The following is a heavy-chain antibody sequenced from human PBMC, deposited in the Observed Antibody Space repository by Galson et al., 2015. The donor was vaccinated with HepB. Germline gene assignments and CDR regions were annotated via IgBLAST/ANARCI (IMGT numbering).Heavy chain of an antibody. CDR3: AKYHVYGSGSYWSEINY. CDR1: GFTFSSYA. J-gene: IGHJ4*02. D-gene: IGHD3-10*01. V-gene: IGHV3-23*01. CDR2: ISGSGGNS. Sequence: SLRLSCAASGFTFSSYAMSWVRQAPGKGLEWVSAISGSGGNSYYADSVKGRFTISRDNSKNTLYLQMNSLRAEDTAVYFCAKYHVYGSGSYWSEINYWGQGTLVTVSS.